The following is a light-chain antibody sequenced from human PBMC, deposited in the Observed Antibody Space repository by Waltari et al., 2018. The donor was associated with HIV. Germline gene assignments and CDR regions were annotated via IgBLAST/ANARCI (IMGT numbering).Light chain of an antibody. V-gene: IGLV3-9*01. CDR3: QVWDSSTGV. CDR2: RDS. J-gene: IGLJ2*01. Sequence: SYELTQPLSVSVALGQTARITCGGNNLGRKNVHWYQHTPGLAPVLVIYRDSNRPSGIPARFSASNSGNTATLTISRAQAGDEADYYCQVWDSSTGVFGGGTKLTFL. CDR1: NLGRKN.